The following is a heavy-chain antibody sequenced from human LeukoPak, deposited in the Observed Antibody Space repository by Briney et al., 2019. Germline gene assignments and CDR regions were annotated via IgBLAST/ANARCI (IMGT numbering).Heavy chain of an antibody. CDR3: AKAGGGGSYLRNWFDP. V-gene: IGHV3-9*01. D-gene: IGHD1-26*01. CDR2: ISWNSGSI. Sequence: GRSLRLSCAASGFTFDDYAMHWVRHAPGKGLEWVSGISWNSGSIGYADSAKGRFTISRDNAKNSLYLQMNSLRAEDTALYYCAKAGGGGSYLRNWFDPWGQGTLVTVSS. CDR1: GFTFDDYA. J-gene: IGHJ5*02.